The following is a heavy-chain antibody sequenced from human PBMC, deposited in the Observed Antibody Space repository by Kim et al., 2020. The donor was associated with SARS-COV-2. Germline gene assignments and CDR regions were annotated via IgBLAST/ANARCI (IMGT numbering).Heavy chain of an antibody. V-gene: IGHV3-30*07. J-gene: IGHJ4*02. CDR3: ARDFLPRDYYDSSGYLFNY. Sequence: GRFTISRDNSKNTLYLQMNSLRAEDTAVYYCARDFLPRDYYDSSGYLFNYWGQGTLVTVSS. D-gene: IGHD3-22*01.